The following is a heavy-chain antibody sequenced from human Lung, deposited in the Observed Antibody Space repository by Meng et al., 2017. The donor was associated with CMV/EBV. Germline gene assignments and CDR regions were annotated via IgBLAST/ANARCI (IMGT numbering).Heavy chain of an antibody. CDR3: ARGTNLNGMDV. V-gene: IGHV3-11*01. Sequence: GSXRLXXAASGFTFSDYYMSWIRQAPGKGLEWVSYISSSGSTIYYADSVKGRFTISRDNAKNSLYLQMNSLRAEDTAVYYCARGTNLNGMDVWGQGTTVTVSS. J-gene: IGHJ6*02. D-gene: IGHD1-14*01. CDR1: GFTFSDYY. CDR2: ISSSGSTI.